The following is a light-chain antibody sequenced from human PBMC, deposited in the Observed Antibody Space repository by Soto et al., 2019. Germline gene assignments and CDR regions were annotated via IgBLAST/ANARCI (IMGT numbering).Light chain of an antibody. CDR3: QLATSVPST. CDR1: QAIDNL. V-gene: IGKV1-12*02. Sequence: DIQMTQSPSSVSASIGDRVTITCRASQAIDNLLAWYQQKPGKAPKLLIFGASNLQSGFPSRFSGSGFGTEFSPTFRGLQPEDLANYYCQLATSVPSTFGQGTKVTLK. CDR2: GAS. J-gene: IGKJ1*01.